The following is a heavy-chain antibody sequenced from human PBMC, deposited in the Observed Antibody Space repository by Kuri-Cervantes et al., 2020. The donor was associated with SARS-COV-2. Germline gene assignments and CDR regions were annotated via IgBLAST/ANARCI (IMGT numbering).Heavy chain of an antibody. CDR2: ISGSGGST. V-gene: IGHV3-23*01. Sequence: GESLKISCAASGFTFSSHAMSWVRQAPGKGLERVSAISGSGGSTYYADSVKGRFTISRDNSKNTLYLQMNSLRAEDTAVYYCARAGTMVRGRDVWGQGTTVTVSS. CDR3: ARAGTMVRGRDV. CDR1: GFTFSSHA. J-gene: IGHJ6*02. D-gene: IGHD3-10*01.